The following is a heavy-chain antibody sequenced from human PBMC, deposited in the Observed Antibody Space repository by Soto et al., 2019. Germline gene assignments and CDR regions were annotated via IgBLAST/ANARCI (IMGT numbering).Heavy chain of an antibody. CDR1: GFTFKSFG. CDR2: ISYDGSYQ. CDR3: AQDGRSGSVTRPDH. J-gene: IGHJ4*02. Sequence: QAQLVESGGGEVQPGRSLRLSCAASGFTFKSFGRHWVRQAPGKGLEWVAVISYDGSYQYYSDSVKGRFTISRDNSKNTLNLQMNSLRVEDSAMYYCAQDGRSGSVTRPDHWGQGTLVTVSS. D-gene: IGHD1-26*01. V-gene: IGHV3-30*18.